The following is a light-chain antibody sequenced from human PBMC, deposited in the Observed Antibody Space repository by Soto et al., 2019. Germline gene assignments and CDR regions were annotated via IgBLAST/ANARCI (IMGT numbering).Light chain of an antibody. Sequence: EIVLTQSPATLSLSPGERATLSCRASQSVASYFAWYQQKPGQSPRLLIYDTSNRATGIPDRFSGSGSGTDFTLTISSLEPEDFAVYYCQQRSNRPPMTFGQGTRLEIK. CDR2: DTS. CDR1: QSVASY. V-gene: IGKV3-11*01. CDR3: QQRSNRPPMT. J-gene: IGKJ5*01.